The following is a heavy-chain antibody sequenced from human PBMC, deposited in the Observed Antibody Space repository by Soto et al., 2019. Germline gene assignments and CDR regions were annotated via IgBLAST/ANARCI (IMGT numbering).Heavy chain of an antibody. CDR2: ISYDGSNK. V-gene: IGHV3-30*18. Sequence: QVQLVESGGGVVQPGRSLRLSCAASGFTFSSYGMHWVRQAPGKGLGWVAVISYDGSNKYYADSVKGRFTISRDNSKNTLYLQMNSLRAEDTAVYYCAKTQPTYYFDYWGQGTLVTVSS. D-gene: IGHD1-1*01. J-gene: IGHJ4*02. CDR1: GFTFSSYG. CDR3: AKTQPTYYFDY.